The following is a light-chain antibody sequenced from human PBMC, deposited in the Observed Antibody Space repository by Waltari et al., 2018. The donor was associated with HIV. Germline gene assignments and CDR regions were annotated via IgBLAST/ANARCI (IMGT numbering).Light chain of an antibody. CDR1: SSDVGGYNY. CDR2: EVS. V-gene: IGLV2-14*01. Sequence: QSALTQPASVSGSPGQSITISCTGTSSDVGGYNYVSWYQQHPGKPPKLMIYEVSNRPSGVSNRFSGSKSGNTASLTISGLQAEDEADYDCSSYTSSNTLVVFGGGTKLTVL. J-gene: IGLJ2*01. CDR3: SSYTSSNTLVV.